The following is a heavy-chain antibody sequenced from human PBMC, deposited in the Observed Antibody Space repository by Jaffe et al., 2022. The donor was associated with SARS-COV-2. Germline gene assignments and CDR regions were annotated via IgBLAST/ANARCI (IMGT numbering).Heavy chain of an antibody. J-gene: IGHJ3*02. Sequence: QVQLVESGGGVVQPGRSLRLSCAASGFTFSSYGMHWVRQAPGKGLEWVAVIWYDGSNKYYADSVKGRFTISRDNSKNTLYLQMNSLRAEDTAVYYCARDHLVVAGPDAFDIWGQGTMVTVSS. CDR1: GFTFSSYG. CDR2: IWYDGSNK. D-gene: IGHD2-15*01. V-gene: IGHV3-33*01. CDR3: ARDHLVVAGPDAFDI.